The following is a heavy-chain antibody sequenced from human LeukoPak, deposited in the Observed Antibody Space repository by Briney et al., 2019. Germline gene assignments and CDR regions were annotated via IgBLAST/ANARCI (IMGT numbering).Heavy chain of an antibody. J-gene: IGHJ6*02. CDR2: ISYDGSNK. CDR3: AKDQVLDYYYGMDV. Sequence: GGPLRLSCAASGFTFSSYGMHWVRQAPGKGLEWVAVISYDGSNKYYADSVKGRFTISRDNSKNTLYLQMNSLRAEDTAVYYCAKDQVLDYYYGMDVWGQGTTVTVSS. CDR1: GFTFSSYG. V-gene: IGHV3-30*18. D-gene: IGHD2-8*02.